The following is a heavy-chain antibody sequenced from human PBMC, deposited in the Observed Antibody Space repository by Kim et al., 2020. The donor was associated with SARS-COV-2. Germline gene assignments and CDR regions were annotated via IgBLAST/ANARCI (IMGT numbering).Heavy chain of an antibody. CDR1: GFIFNSYA. CDR3: ARGGYNYEGRD. Sequence: GGSLRLSCTASGFIFNSYAMNWVRQAPGKGLEWVSYISSASTAMYYADSVKGRFTISRDNAKNSLYLQMTSLRDDDTAVYYCARGGYNYEGRDWGQGTLVTVSS. D-gene: IGHD5-18*01. V-gene: IGHV3-48*02. J-gene: IGHJ4*01. CDR2: ISSASTAM.